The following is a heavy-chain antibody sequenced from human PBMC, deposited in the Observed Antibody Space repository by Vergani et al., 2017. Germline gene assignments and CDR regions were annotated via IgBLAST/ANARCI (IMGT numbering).Heavy chain of an antibody. J-gene: IGHJ4*02. CDR2: IDWNDNK. CDR3: ARSSNWGSTGFDY. CDR1: GFSILTSEMC. V-gene: IGHV2-70*01. Sequence: QVTLRESGPALVKPTQTLTLTCTFSGFSILTSEMCVSWIRQPPGKALEWLALIDWNDNKYFNTSLKTRLTISKDASKNQVVLTMTNMDPVDTATYYCARSSNWGSTGFDYWGQGTLVTVSS. D-gene: IGHD7-27*01.